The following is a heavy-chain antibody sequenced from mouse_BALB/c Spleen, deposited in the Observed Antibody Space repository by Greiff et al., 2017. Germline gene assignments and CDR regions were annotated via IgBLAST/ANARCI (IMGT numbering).Heavy chain of an antibody. Sequence: QVQLQQSGAELARPGASVKLSCKASGYTFTSYWMQWVKQRPGQGLEWIGAIYPGDGDTRYTQKFKGKATLAADKSSSTAYMQLSSLASEDSAVYYCYRAGTTAMDYWGQGTSVTVSS. CDR3: YRAGTTAMDY. V-gene: IGHV1-87*01. CDR1: GYTFTSYW. J-gene: IGHJ4*01. D-gene: IGHD2-12*01. CDR2: IYPGDGDT.